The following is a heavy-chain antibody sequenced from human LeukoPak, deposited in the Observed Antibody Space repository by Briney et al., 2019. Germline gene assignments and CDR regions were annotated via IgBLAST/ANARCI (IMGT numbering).Heavy chain of an antibody. V-gene: IGHV3-23*01. CDR1: GFTFSSYW. CDR2: TRGSGSYT. CDR3: AKDPNGDYVGAFDS. D-gene: IGHD2-8*01. J-gene: IGHJ3*01. Sequence: GGSLRLSCAASGFTFSSYWMHWVRQAPGKGLEWVSATRGSGSYTSYTDSVKGRFTVSRDNSKSTLYLDMSNLRAEDTAVYYCAKDPNGDYVGAFDSWGPGTLVTVSS.